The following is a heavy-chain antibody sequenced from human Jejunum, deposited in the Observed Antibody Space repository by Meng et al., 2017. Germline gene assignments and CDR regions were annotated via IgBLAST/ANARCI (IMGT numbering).Heavy chain of an antibody. CDR1: RGSVCSPDDP. CDR2: AGANFQSGT. Sequence: QGKMQESGQGLGGPSETLSLTCTASRGSVCSPDDPWGWTRQPPGKGLEWIGYAGANFQSGTNHNPSLKSRVTISLDTSKNQFSLKLTSVNAADTAVYYCARDYWGSLDYWGQGILVTVSS. CDR3: ARDYWGSLDY. V-gene: IGHV4-61*08. D-gene: IGHD3-16*01. J-gene: IGHJ4*02.